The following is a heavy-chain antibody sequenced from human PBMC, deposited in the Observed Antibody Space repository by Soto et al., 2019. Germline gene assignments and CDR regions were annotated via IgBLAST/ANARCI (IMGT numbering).Heavy chain of an antibody. CDR1: GGTFSSYA. D-gene: IGHD4-17*01. J-gene: IGHJ6*02. V-gene: IGHV1-69*13. CDR2: IIPIFGTA. CDR3: AKQVTTVTTLGYYYYGMDV. Sequence: SVKVSCKASGGTFSSYAISWVRQAPGQGLEWMGGIIPIFGTANYAQKFQGRVTITADESTSTAYMELSSLRSEDTAVYYCAKQVTTVTTLGYYYYGMDVWGQGTTVTVSS.